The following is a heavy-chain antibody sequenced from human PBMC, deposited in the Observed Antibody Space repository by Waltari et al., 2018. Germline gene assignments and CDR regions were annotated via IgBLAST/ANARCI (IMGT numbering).Heavy chain of an antibody. D-gene: IGHD6-19*01. CDR3: AKDIAIAVAGRGAFDI. V-gene: IGHV3-43*01. Sequence: EVQLVESGGVVVQPGGSLRLSCAASGFTFDDYTMHWVRQARGKGLEWVSLISWDGGSTYYADSGKGRFTISRDNSKNSLYLQMNSLRTEDTALYYCAKDIAIAVAGRGAFDIWGQGTMVTVSS. J-gene: IGHJ3*02. CDR2: ISWDGGST. CDR1: GFTFDDYT.